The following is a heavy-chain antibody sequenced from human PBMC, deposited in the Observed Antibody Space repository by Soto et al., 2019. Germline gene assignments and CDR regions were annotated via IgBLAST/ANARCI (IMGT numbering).Heavy chain of an antibody. Sequence: EVHLVESGGNLVQPGGSLRLSCEAAGFSLSPFCMSWVRQAPGKGLDWVASIHQYESVKHYVDSVRGRFTIYRDNAKNSLFLQMNRLSAEDTAVYYCARLTEAVTTFVYWGQGTPVTVSS. J-gene: IGHJ4*02. CDR1: GFSLSPFC. CDR3: ARLTEAVTTFVY. D-gene: IGHD1-1*01. CDR2: IHQYESVK. V-gene: IGHV3-7*03.